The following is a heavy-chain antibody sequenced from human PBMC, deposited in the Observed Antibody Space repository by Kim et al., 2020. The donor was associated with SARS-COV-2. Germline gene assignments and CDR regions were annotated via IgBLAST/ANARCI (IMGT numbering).Heavy chain of an antibody. CDR3: ARHNDSSGYQYYFDY. V-gene: IGHV1-46*01. Sequence: QKFQGRVTMTRDTSTSTVYMELSSLRSEDTAVYYCARHNDSSGYQYYFDYWGQGTLVTVSS. J-gene: IGHJ4*02. D-gene: IGHD3-22*01.